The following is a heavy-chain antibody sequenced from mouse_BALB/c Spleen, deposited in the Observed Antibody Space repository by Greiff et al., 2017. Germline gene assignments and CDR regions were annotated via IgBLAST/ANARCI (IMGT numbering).Heavy chain of an antibody. CDR1: GFTFSSYG. CDR3: ARHVPFAY. CDR2: ISSGGSYT. J-gene: IGHJ3*01. Sequence: DVKLVESGGDLVKPGGSLKLSCAASGFTFSSYGMSWVRQTPDKRLEWVATISSGGSYTYYPDSVKGRFTISRDNAKNTLYLQMSSLKSEDTAMYYCARHVPFAYWGQGTLVTVSA. V-gene: IGHV5-6*02.